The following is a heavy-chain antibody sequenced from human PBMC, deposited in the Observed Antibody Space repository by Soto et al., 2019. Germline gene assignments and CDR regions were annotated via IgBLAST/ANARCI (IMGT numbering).Heavy chain of an antibody. D-gene: IGHD2-21*02. J-gene: IGHJ4*02. CDR2: ISPYNGNT. Sequence: QVQLVQSGAEVKKPGASVQVSCKTSGYSFSAYGITWVRQATGQGLEWMGWISPYNGNTNYAQKLQGRVTMTTDTSTGTAYMELRSLRSDDTAVYYCARDAVVTAFDYWGQGTLVTVSS. CDR1: GYSFSAYG. CDR3: ARDAVVTAFDY. V-gene: IGHV1-18*01.